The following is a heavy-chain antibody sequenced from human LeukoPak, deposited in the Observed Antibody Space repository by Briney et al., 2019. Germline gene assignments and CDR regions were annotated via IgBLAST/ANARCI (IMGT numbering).Heavy chain of an antibody. D-gene: IGHD3-22*01. J-gene: IGHJ3*02. CDR3: ARGPYSYDSSGAFDI. V-gene: IGHV4-4*02. Sequence: SETLSLTCAVSGGTISSSNWWSWVRQPPGKVLEWIGEIYHSGSTNYNPSLKSRVTISVDTSKNQFSLKLSSVSAADTAVYFCARGPYSYDSSGAFDIWGQGTIVTVSS. CDR1: GGTISSSNW. CDR2: IYHSGST.